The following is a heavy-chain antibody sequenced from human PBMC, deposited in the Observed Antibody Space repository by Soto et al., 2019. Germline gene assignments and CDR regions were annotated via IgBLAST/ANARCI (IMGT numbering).Heavy chain of an antibody. CDR1: GYTFTGYY. CDR3: VTSRVSIAVAGETEYYFDY. D-gene: IGHD6-19*01. V-gene: IGHV1-2*04. Sequence: ASVKVSCNASGYTFTGYYIHWVRQAPGQGLEWMGWVNPNSGGTNYAQKFQGWVTMTRDTSISTAYMELSRLRSDDTAVYYCVTSRVSIAVAGETEYYFDYWGQGTLVTVSS. CDR2: VNPNSGGT. J-gene: IGHJ4*02.